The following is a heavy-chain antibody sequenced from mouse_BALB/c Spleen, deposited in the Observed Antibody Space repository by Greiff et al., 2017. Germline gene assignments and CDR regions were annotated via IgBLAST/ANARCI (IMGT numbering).Heavy chain of an antibody. J-gene: IGHJ3*01. CDR1: GYTFTSYW. V-gene: IGHV1-7*01. CDR2: INPSTGYT. D-gene: IGHD1-2*01. Sequence: QVQLKESGAELAKPGASVKMSCKASGYTFTSYWMHWVKQRPGQGLEWIGYINPSTGYTEYNQKFKDKATLTADKSSSTAYMQLSSLTSEDSAVYYCARFPSPFLRLFAYWGQGTLVTVSA. CDR3: ARFPSPFLRLFAY.